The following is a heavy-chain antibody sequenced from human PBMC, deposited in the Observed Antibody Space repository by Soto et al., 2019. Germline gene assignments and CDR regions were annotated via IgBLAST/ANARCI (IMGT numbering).Heavy chain of an antibody. CDR2: IYYSGST. J-gene: IGHJ1*01. Sequence: PSETLSLTCTVSGGSISSYYWSWIRQPPGKGLEWIGYIYYSGSTNYNPSLKSRVTISVDTSKNQFSLKLSSVTAAATAVYYCARYRTTVTPAGLQHWGQGTLVTVSS. V-gene: IGHV4-59*01. CDR3: ARYRTTVTPAGLQH. CDR1: GGSISSYY. D-gene: IGHD4-17*01.